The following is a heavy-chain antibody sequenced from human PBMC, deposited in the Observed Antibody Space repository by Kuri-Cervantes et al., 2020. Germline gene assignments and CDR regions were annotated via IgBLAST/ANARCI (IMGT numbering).Heavy chain of an antibody. CDR3: AGGLWGSYRLDY. D-gene: IGHD3-16*02. CDR2: MSSSSRAI. V-gene: IGHV3-48*01. J-gene: IGHJ4*02. Sequence: GESLKISCAASGFTFSDYSMNWVRQAPGKGLEWVSSMSSSSRAIYYADSVKGRFTISRDIAKNSLYLQVNSLRAEDTAVYYCAGGLWGSYRLDYWGQGTLVTVSS. CDR1: GFTFSDYS.